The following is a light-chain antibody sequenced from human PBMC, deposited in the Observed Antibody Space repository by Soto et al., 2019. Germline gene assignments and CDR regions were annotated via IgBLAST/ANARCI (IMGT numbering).Light chain of an antibody. V-gene: IGLV2-18*02. CDR2: EVS. Sequence: QSALTQPPSVSGSPGQSVAISCSGTSSDVGSYNHVSWYQQAPGTAPKVMIYEVSNRPSGVPDRFSGSKSGNTASLTISGLQPEDEADYYCYSFTTSRTYVFGNGTKVTVL. J-gene: IGLJ1*01. CDR3: YSFTTSRTYV. CDR1: SSDVGSYNH.